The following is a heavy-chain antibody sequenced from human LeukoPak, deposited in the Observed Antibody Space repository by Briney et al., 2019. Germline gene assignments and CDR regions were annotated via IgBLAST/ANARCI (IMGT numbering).Heavy chain of an antibody. Sequence: GGSLRLSCEASGFTFSNYWMHWVRQAPGKGLMWVSQISTDGSQTFYADSVKGRFTISRDNAKNSLYLQMNSLRAEDTAVYYCARDIAAASFDYWGQGTLVTVSS. D-gene: IGHD6-6*01. CDR3: ARDIAAASFDY. CDR2: ISTDGSQT. V-gene: IGHV3-74*01. J-gene: IGHJ4*02. CDR1: GFTFSNYW.